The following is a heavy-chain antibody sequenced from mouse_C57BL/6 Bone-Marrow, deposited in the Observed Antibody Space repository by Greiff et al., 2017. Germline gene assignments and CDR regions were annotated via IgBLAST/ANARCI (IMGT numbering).Heavy chain of an antibody. J-gene: IGHJ2*01. CDR2: IHPNSGST. D-gene: IGHD1-1*01. CDR3: ARFLYYYGSSSDY. CDR1: GYTFTSYW. V-gene: IGHV1-64*01. Sequence: QVHVKQPGAELVKPGASVKLSCKASGYTFTSYWMHWVKQRPGQGLEWIGMIHPNSGSTNYNEKFKSKATLTVDKSSSTAYMQLSSLTSEDSAVYYCARFLYYYGSSSDYWGQGTTLTVSS.